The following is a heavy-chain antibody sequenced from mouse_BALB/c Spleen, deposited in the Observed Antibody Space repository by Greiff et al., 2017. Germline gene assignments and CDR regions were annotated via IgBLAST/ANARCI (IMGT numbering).Heavy chain of an antibody. V-gene: IGHV14-3*02. D-gene: IGHD1-1*02. CDR1: GFNIKDTY. CDR3: AYGPWFAY. Sequence: VQLQQSGAELVKPGASVKLSCTASGFNIKDTYMHWVKQRPEQGLEWIGRIDPANGNTKYDPKFQGKATITADTSSNTAYLQLSSLTSEDTAVYYCAYGPWFAYWGQGTLVTVSA. J-gene: IGHJ3*01. CDR2: IDPANGNT.